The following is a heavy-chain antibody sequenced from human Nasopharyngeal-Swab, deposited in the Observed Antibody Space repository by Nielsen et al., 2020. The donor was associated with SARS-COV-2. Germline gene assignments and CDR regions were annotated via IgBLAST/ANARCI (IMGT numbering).Heavy chain of an antibody. CDR3: ARDVGGSHST. CDR2: IYSGGST. J-gene: IGHJ4*02. V-gene: IGHV3-53*01. D-gene: IGHD1-26*01. Sequence: GEAMKISWAASGFTVSSNYMSWVRQAPGKGLEWVSVIYSGGSTYYADSVKGRFTISKDNSKNTLYLQMNSLRAEDTAVYYCARDVGGSHSTWGQGTLVTVSS. CDR1: GFTVSSNY.